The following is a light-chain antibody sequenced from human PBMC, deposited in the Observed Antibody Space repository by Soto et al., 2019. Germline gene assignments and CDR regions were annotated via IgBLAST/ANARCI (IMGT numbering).Light chain of an antibody. CDR3: QHYNTYSTFT. Sequence: AIRMTQSPSSFSASTGDRVTITCRASQGISSYLAWYQQKPGKAPKLLIYAASTLQSGVPSRFSGSGSGTEFTLTISSLQPDDFATYYCQHYNTYSTFTFGPGTKVDIK. CDR1: QGISSY. J-gene: IGKJ3*01. V-gene: IGKV1-8*01. CDR2: AAS.